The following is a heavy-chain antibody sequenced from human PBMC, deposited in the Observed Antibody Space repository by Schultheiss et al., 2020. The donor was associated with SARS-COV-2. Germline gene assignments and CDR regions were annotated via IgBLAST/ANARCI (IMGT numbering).Heavy chain of an antibody. CDR2: ISPDGNER. Sequence: GGSLRLSCAASTFTFSSSWMTWVRQAPGKGLEWVATISPDGNERSYADSGRGRFTISRDNAKNSLYLQMNSLRAEDTALYYCAKGGFGDYSDAFDIWGQGTMVTVSS. CDR3: AKGGFGDYSDAFDI. D-gene: IGHD2-15*01. V-gene: IGHV3-7*03. J-gene: IGHJ3*02. CDR1: TFTFSSSW.